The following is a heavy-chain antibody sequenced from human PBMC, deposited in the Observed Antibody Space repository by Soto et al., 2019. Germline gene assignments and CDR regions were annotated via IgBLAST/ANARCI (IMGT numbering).Heavy chain of an antibody. Sequence: PGGSLRLSCAASGFTFSSYSMNWVRQAPGKGLEWVSSISSSSSYIYYADSVKGRFTISRDNAKNSLYLQMNSLRAEDTAVYYCARAGDGYNFGWRYYGMDVWGQGTTVTVSS. D-gene: IGHD5-12*01. CDR1: GFTFSSYS. V-gene: IGHV3-21*01. CDR2: ISSSSSYI. CDR3: ARAGDGYNFGWRYYGMDV. J-gene: IGHJ6*02.